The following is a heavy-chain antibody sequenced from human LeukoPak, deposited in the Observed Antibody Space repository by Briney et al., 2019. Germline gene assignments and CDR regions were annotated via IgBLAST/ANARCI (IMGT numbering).Heavy chain of an antibody. CDR2: IKQDGSEK. D-gene: IGHD6-19*01. Sequence: GGSLRLSCAASGFTFITYWMSWVRQAPGKGLEWVANIKQDGSEKYYVDSVKGRFTISRDNAKNSLYLQMNSLRAEDTAVHYCARDMGIAVAGLDYWGQGTLVTVSS. CDR3: ARDMGIAVAGLDY. CDR1: GFTFITYW. J-gene: IGHJ4*02. V-gene: IGHV3-7*01.